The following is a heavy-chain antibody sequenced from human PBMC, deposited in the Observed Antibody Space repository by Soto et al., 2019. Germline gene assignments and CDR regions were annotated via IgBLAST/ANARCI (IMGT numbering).Heavy chain of an antibody. CDR2: IYSSEKT. D-gene: IGHD2-2*01. CDR1: GGSVSSNSYS. J-gene: IGHJ6*01. CDR3: ARRTRDFHGLVV. Sequence: SETLSLTCTVSGGSVSSNSYSWGWIRQSPGKGLEWIAAIYSSEKTYYHPSLLSRVTISVDTSMNEFSLRLSSATAADTAVYYWARRTRDFHGLVVWGQEATV. V-gene: IGHV4-39*01.